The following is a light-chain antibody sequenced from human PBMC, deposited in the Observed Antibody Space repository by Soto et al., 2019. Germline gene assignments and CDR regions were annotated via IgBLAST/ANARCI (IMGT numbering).Light chain of an antibody. J-gene: IGLJ2*01. CDR2: EVN. V-gene: IGLV2-23*02. CDR3: CSYAGSSIFV. CDR1: SSDVGSYNL. Sequence: QSALTQPASVSGSPGQSITISCTGTSSDVGSYNLVSWYQQLPGKAPKLIIFEVNERPSGISKRFSGSKSGNTASLTISELQGEDEAHYYCCSYAGSSIFVFGGGTKLTVL.